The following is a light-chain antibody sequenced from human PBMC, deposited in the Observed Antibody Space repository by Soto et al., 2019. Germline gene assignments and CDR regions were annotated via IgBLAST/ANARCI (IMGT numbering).Light chain of an antibody. V-gene: IGKV3-20*01. CDR3: QQYGSSPWT. CDR1: QSVSNNY. Sequence: EIVLTQSPGTLSLSPGERATLSCRASQSVSNNYLAWYQQKPGQAPRLLVYAASSRATGIPVRFSGSGSGTDFTLTISRLEPEDFAVYYCQQYGSSPWTFGQGTKVDIK. J-gene: IGKJ1*01. CDR2: AAS.